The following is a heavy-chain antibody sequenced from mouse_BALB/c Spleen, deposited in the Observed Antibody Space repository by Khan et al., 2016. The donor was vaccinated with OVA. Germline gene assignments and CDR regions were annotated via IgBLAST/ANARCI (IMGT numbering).Heavy chain of an antibody. CDR1: GYTFTSYW. D-gene: IGHD2-1*01. J-gene: IGHJ3*01. CDR3: ARCYFGNYEVAY. V-gene: IGHV1S132*01. CDR2: IFPGTGTT. Sequence: QVQLQQSGAELVKPGASVKLSCKTSGYTFTSYWIQWVKQRPGQGLGWIGEIFPGTGTTYYNENFKGKATLTIDTYSTTAYMQLSSLTSEDSAVYFCARCYFGNYEVAYWGQGTLVTVSA.